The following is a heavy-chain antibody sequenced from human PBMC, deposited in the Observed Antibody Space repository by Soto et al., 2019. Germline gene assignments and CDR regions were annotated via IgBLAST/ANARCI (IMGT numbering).Heavy chain of an antibody. CDR3: ARRIAVAGITFDY. D-gene: IGHD6-19*01. J-gene: IGHJ4*02. V-gene: IGHV4-39*01. Sequence: QLQLQESGPGLVKPSETLSLTCTVSGGSISSSSYYWGWIRQPPGKGLEWIGSIYYSGSTYYNPSLKSRVTISVDTSKNQFSLKLSSVTAADTAVYYCARRIAVAGITFDYWGQGTLVTVSS. CDR1: GGSISSSSYY. CDR2: IYYSGST.